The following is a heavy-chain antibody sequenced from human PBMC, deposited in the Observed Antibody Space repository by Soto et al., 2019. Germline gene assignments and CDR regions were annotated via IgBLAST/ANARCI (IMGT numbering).Heavy chain of an antibody. V-gene: IGHV4-59*01. Sequence: PSETLSLTCTVSGDSISSDYWRWIRQPPGRGLEWIGYIFYSGSTNYNPSLKSRVTMSVDRSKNHFSLKLTSVTAADTAVYYCVTGGDGYRFDYWGQGTLVTVSS. CDR2: IFYSGST. CDR3: VTGGDGYRFDY. CDR1: GDSISSDY. D-gene: IGHD2-21*02. J-gene: IGHJ4*02.